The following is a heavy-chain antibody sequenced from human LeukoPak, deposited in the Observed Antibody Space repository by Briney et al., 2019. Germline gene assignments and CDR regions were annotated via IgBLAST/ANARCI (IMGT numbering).Heavy chain of an antibody. CDR3: ARGFLPRIYYDSSGYYSYYFDY. CDR2: ISAYNGHT. J-gene: IGHJ4*02. CDR1: GYTFTNYG. D-gene: IGHD3-22*01. V-gene: IGHV1-18*01. Sequence: GASVKVSCKTSGYTFTNYGLSWVRQAPGQGPEWMGWISAYNGHTKYAQMFQGRVTMTTDTSTTLAYMELRSLRSDDTAVYYCARGFLPRIYYDSSGYYSYYFDYWGQGTLVTVSS.